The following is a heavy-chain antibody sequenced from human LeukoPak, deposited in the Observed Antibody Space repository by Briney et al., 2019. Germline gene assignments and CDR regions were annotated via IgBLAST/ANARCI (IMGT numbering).Heavy chain of an antibody. CDR2: IIPIFGTA. V-gene: IGHV1-69*05. CDR1: GGTFSSYT. Sequence: GASVKVSCKASGGTFSSYTISWVRQAPGQGLEWMGGIIPIFGTANYAQKFQGRVTITTDESTSTAYMELSSLRSEDTAVYYCASGCSGSYYGQDYWGQGTLVTVSS. D-gene: IGHD1-26*01. J-gene: IGHJ4*02. CDR3: ASGCSGSYYGQDY.